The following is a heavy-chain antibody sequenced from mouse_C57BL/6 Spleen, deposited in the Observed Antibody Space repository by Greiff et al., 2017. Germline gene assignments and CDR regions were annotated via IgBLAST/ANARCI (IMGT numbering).Heavy chain of an antibody. Sequence: QVQLQQPGAELVRPGTSVKLSCKASGYTFTSYWMHWVKQRPGQGLEWIGVIDPSDSYTNYNQKFKGKATLTVDTSSSTAYMQLSRLTAEDSAVYYLARGDGSSYSYAMDYWGQGTSGTVSS. J-gene: IGHJ4*01. V-gene: IGHV1-59*01. CDR2: IDPSDSYT. CDR1: GYTFTSYW. D-gene: IGHD1-1*01. CDR3: ARGDGSSYSYAMDY.